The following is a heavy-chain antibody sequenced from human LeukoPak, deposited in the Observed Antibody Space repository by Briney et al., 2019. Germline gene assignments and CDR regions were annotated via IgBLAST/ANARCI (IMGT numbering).Heavy chain of an antibody. Sequence: SQTLSLTCTVSGGSISSGDYYWSWVRQPPGKGLEWVGYIYYSGSTYYNPSLKSRVSISIDTSKNQFSLKLSSVTAADTAVYYCATYYGGRSDAFDIWGQGTMVTVPS. CDR3: ATYYGGRSDAFDI. V-gene: IGHV4-30-4*08. D-gene: IGHD3-22*01. CDR2: IYYSGST. J-gene: IGHJ3*02. CDR1: GGSISSGDYY.